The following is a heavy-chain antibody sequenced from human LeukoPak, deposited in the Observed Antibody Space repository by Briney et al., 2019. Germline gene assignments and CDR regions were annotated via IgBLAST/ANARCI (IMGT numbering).Heavy chain of an antibody. D-gene: IGHD3-10*01. V-gene: IGHV4-38-2*02. CDR2: IYHRGST. CDR3: ARDLSRPHFSGSGTYKPYYYMDV. Sequence: SETLSLTCTVFGDSISSAYYWGWIRQPPGKGLEWIGSIYHRGSTWYNSSLKSRVTISVDTSKNQFSLNLSSVTAADTAVYYCARDLSRPHFSGSGTYKPYYYMDVWGKGTTVTV. J-gene: IGHJ6*03. CDR1: GDSISSAYY.